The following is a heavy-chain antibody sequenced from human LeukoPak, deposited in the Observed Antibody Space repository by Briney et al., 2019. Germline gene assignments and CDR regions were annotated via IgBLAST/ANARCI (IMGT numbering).Heavy chain of an antibody. CDR2: IYHSGST. D-gene: IGHD4-17*01. Sequence: SETLSLTCTVSGYSISSGYYWGWIRQPPGKGLEWIGSIYHSGSTYYNPSLKSRVTISVDTSKNQFSLKLSSVTAADTAVYYCARGVWDYGDYTRDSMGWYFDLWGRGTLVTVFS. J-gene: IGHJ2*01. V-gene: IGHV4-38-2*02. CDR3: ARGVWDYGDYTRDSMGWYFDL. CDR1: GYSISSGYY.